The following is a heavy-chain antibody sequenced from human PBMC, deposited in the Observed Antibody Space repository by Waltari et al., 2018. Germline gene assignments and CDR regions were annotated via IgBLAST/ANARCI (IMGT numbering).Heavy chain of an antibody. CDR1: GFTFCDNY. J-gene: IGHJ4*01. Sequence: EVQLVESGGGLVQPGGSLRRSRAAPGFTFCDNYMGWVRQAPGKGLEFLGRTTNKANSYTTEYAAAVKGRFTTSRDESKRSLYLQMNSLKTEDTAVYYCARKAYIYVQGGYFDYWGQGTLVTVSS. D-gene: IGHD5-18*01. V-gene: IGHV3-72*01. CDR3: ARKAYIYVQGGYFDY. CDR2: TTNKANSYTT.